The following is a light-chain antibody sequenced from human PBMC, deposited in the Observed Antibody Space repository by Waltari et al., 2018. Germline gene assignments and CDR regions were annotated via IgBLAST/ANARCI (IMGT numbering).Light chain of an antibody. Sequence: EVVMTQSPATLSVSPGERASLSCRASQSIATNLAWYQQKPGQSPRLLVYDASTRAPSIPARFRGSGAGTEFALTISSLQSKDSAVYYCQQYNRWPPITFGQGTRLEIK. V-gene: IGKV3-15*01. J-gene: IGKJ5*01. CDR2: DAS. CDR1: QSIATN. CDR3: QQYNRWPPIT.